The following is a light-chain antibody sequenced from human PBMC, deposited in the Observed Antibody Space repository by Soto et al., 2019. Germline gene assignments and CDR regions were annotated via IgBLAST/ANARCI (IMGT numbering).Light chain of an antibody. Sequence: QSVLTQPASVSGSPGQSITISCTGTSGDIGEYNYVSWFQQHAGKAPKLLIYEVHDRPSGVSDRFSGSKSGNTASLTISGLRAEDEADYFCSSYTTTSTYVFGTGTQLTVL. CDR1: SGDIGEYNY. CDR3: SSYTTTSTYV. CDR2: EVH. J-gene: IGLJ1*01. V-gene: IGLV2-14*01.